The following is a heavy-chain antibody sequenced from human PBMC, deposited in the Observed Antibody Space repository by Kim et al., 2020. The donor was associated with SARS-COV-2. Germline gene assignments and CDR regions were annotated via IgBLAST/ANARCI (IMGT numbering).Heavy chain of an antibody. D-gene: IGHD3-10*01. J-gene: IGHJ4*02. Sequence: GGSLRLSCAASGFTFSSYAMHWVRQAPGKGLEWVAVISYDGSNKYYADSVKGRFTISRDNSKNTLYLQMNSLRAEDTAVYYCARTQPRVSLVRGFDYWGQGTLVTVSS. CDR3: ARTQPRVSLVRGFDY. CDR1: GFTFSSYA. CDR2: ISYDGSNK. V-gene: IGHV3-30*04.